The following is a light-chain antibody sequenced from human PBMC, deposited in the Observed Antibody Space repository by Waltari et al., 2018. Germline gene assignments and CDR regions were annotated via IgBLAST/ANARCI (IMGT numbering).Light chain of an antibody. V-gene: IGLV7-43*01. CDR3: LPYDGGVQLV. J-gene: IGLJ3*02. CDR2: RPT. CDR1: TGAVTCGYY. Sequence: QPVVTQEPSLTVSPGGTVTLTCASSTGAVTCGYYPNWSQHKPGQAPRPLIHRPTDQPSWSPARFSGSRLGGKAALTLSGVQAEDEADYYCLPYDGGVQLVFGGGTKLTVL.